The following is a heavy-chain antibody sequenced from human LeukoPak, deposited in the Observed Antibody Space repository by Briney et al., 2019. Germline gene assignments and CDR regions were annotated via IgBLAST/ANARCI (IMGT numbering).Heavy chain of an antibody. CDR3: AEVTSGGSCYQSDY. V-gene: IGHV3-23*01. Sequence: QSGGSLRLSCVASGFTFSNYAMSWVRQAPGKGLEWVSGISGSGGSPYYADSVKGRFTISRDNSKNTLYLQMNSLRAEDTAVYYCAEVTSGGSCYQSDYWGQGTLVTVSS. D-gene: IGHD2-15*01. CDR2: ISGSGGSP. CDR1: GFTFSNYA. J-gene: IGHJ4*02.